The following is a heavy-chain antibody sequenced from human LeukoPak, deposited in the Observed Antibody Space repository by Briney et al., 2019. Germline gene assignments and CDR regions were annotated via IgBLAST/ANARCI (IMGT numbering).Heavy chain of an antibody. V-gene: IGHV1-8*01. Sequence: ASVKVSCKASGYTFTSYDINWVRQATGQGLEWMGCMNPNSGNTGYAQKFQGRVTMTRNTSISTAYMELSSLRSEDTAVYYCARGLRSGYPYYYYYYGMDVWGQGTTVTVSS. D-gene: IGHD3-3*01. CDR2: MNPNSGNT. CDR1: GYTFTSYD. J-gene: IGHJ6*02. CDR3: ARGLRSGYPYYYYYYGMDV.